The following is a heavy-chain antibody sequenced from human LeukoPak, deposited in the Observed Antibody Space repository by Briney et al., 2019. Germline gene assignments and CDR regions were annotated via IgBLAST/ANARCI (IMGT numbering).Heavy chain of an antibody. CDR1: GGSISSYY. V-gene: IGHV4-59*01. CDR3: ARDAGYSSSWYASHWFDP. D-gene: IGHD6-13*01. J-gene: IGHJ5*02. CDR2: IYYNGST. Sequence: SETLSLTCTVSGGSISSYYWSWIRQPPGKGLEWIGYIYYNGSTNYNPSLKSRVTISVDTSKNQFSLKLSSVTAADTAVYYCARDAGYSSSWYASHWFDPWGQGTLVTVSS.